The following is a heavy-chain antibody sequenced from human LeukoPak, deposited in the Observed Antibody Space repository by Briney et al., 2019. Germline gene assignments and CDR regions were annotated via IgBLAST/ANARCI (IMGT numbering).Heavy chain of an antibody. CDR2: IGGRGGST. CDR1: GFTFSSYA. V-gene: IGHV3-23*01. CDR3: AKDGKWVVVAATRGGYYMDG. D-gene: IGHD2-15*01. J-gene: IGHJ6*03. Sequence: PGGSLRLSCAASGFTFSSYAMSWVRQAPGRGLEWVSSIGGRGGSTYYGDSVKGRFTIYRENSKHTLSLNMNSVRAEDAAVFYCAKDGKWVVVAATRGGYYMDGWGKGTTVSVSS.